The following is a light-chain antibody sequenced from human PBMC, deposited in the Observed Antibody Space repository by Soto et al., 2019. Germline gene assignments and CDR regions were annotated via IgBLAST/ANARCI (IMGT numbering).Light chain of an antibody. CDR2: DAS. V-gene: IGKV1-33*01. J-gene: IGKJ4*01. Sequence: DIQMTQSPSSLSASVGDRVTITCQASQEISNYLNWYQQKPGKAPKLLIYDASNLETGVPSRFSGSGSGTDFTFTISSLQPEDIATYYCQQYDNIPPTFGGGTKVEIK. CDR3: QQYDNIPPT. CDR1: QEISNY.